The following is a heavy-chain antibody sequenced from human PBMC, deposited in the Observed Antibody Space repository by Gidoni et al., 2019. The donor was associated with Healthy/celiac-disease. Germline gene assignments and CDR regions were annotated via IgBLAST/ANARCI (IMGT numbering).Heavy chain of an antibody. D-gene: IGHD1-26*01. V-gene: IGHV3-30*03. CDR3: ARASGSYYRTADWFDP. J-gene: IGHJ5*02. Sequence: QVQLVESGGGVVQPGRSLRLSCAASGFTFSSYGMHWVRQAPGKGLEWVAVISYDGSNKYYADSVKGRFTISRDNSKNTLYLQMNSLRAEDTAVYYCARASGSYYRTADWFDPWGQGTLVTVSS. CDR2: ISYDGSNK. CDR1: GFTFSSYG.